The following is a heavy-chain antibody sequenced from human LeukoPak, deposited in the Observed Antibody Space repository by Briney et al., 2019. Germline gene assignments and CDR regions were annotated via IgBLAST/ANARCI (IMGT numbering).Heavy chain of an antibody. CDR1: EFTFSTYG. CDR2: IGSSSSPI. Sequence: PGGSLRLSCAASEFTFSTYGMNWVRQAPGKGLEWVSYIGSSSSPIYYADSVKGRFTISRDNAKNSLYLQMNSLRAEDTAVYYCVRGGSYYVPGSWGQGTLVTVSS. J-gene: IGHJ5*02. D-gene: IGHD3-10*01. V-gene: IGHV3-48*04. CDR3: VRGGSYYVPGS.